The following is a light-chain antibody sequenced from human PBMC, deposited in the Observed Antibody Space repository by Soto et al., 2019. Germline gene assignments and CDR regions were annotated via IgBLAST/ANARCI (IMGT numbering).Light chain of an antibody. J-gene: IGKJ5*01. Sequence: EIVLTQSPATLSLSPGERATLSCRASQSVSSSLAWYQQEPGQAPRLLIYDASNRATGIPARFSGSGSGTDFTLTISSLEPEDFAFYYCQQRSKWPITFGQGTRLEIK. CDR2: DAS. CDR1: QSVSSS. CDR3: QQRSKWPIT. V-gene: IGKV3-11*01.